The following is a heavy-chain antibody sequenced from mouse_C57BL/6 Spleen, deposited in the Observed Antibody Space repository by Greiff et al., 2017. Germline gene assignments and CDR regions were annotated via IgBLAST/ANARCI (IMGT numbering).Heavy chain of an antibody. J-gene: IGHJ4*01. CDR2: IHPNSGST. Sequence: VQLQQPGAELVKPGASVKLSCKASGYTFTSYWMHWVKQRPGQGLEWIGMIHPNSGSTNYNEKFKSKATLTVDKSSSTAYMQLSSLTSEDSAVYYCARGGNYYGSSYYYAMDYWGQGTSVTVSS. CDR1: GYTFTSYW. V-gene: IGHV1-64*01. CDR3: ARGGNYYGSSYYYAMDY. D-gene: IGHD1-1*01.